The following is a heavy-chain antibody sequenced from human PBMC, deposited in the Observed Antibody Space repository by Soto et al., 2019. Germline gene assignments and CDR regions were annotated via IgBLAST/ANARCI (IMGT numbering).Heavy chain of an antibody. D-gene: IGHD3-16*01. CDR1: GFSLNSNGMC. Sequence: SGPTLVNPTQTLTLTCTFSGFSLNSNGMCVNWIRQPPGKALDWLALIDWDDDKYYSTSLKTRLTISRDTSKNQVVLTMTNMDPVDTATYYCARTSALPLGYPHGMDVWGQGTTVTV. J-gene: IGHJ6*02. V-gene: IGHV2-70*13. CDR2: IDWDDDK. CDR3: ARTSALPLGYPHGMDV.